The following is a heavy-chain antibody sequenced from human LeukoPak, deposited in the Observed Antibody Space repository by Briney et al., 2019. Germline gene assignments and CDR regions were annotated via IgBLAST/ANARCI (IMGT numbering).Heavy chain of an antibody. CDR1: GFTFSSYS. Sequence: PGGSLRLSCAASGFTFSSYSMNWVRQAPGKGLEWVAVISYDGSNKYYADSVKGRFTISRDNSKNTLYLQMNSLRAEDTAVYYCAREAAPRPDYDSSGYYSAYWGQGTLVTVSS. CDR2: ISYDGSNK. V-gene: IGHV3-30*03. J-gene: IGHJ4*02. CDR3: AREAAPRPDYDSSGYYSAY. D-gene: IGHD3-22*01.